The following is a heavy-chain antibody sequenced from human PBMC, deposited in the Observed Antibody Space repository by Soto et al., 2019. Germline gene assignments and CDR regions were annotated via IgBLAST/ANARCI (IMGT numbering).Heavy chain of an antibody. CDR1: GFTFSSYG. D-gene: IGHD6-13*01. CDR3: ARARIAAAVSSWYFDL. Sequence: QVQLVESGGGVVQPGRSLRLSCAASGFTFSSYGMHWVRQAPGKGLEWVAVIWYDGSNKYYADSVKGRFTISRDNSKNPLYLQMNSLRAEDTAVYYCARARIAAAVSSWYFDLWGRGTLVTVSS. V-gene: IGHV3-33*01. CDR2: IWYDGSNK. J-gene: IGHJ2*01.